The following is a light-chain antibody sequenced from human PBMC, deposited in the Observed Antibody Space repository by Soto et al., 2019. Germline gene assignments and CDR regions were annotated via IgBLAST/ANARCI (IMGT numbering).Light chain of an antibody. CDR1: QSVSTY. Sequence: IVLTQSPATLSLSPGERATLSCRASQSVSTYLAWYQQKGGQAPRLLIYDASSRATGIPARFSGSGSGTDFTLTISNLEPEDFAVYYSQQRSDWPTFGGGTTVEIK. CDR2: DAS. V-gene: IGKV3-11*01. J-gene: IGKJ4*01. CDR3: QQRSDWPT.